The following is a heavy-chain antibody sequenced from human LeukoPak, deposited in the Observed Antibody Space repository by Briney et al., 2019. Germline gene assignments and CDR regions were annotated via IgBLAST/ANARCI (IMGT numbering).Heavy chain of an antibody. CDR2: ISYDGSNK. J-gene: IGHJ3*02. D-gene: IGHD1-26*01. CDR3: AKDRRVGAMAFDI. CDR1: GFTFSSYA. Sequence: GGSLRLSCAASGFTFSSYAMHWVRQAPGKGLEWVAVISYDGSNKYYADSVKGRFTISRDNSKNTLYLQMNSLRAEDTAVYYCAKDRRVGAMAFDIWGQGTMVTVSS. V-gene: IGHV3-30-3*01.